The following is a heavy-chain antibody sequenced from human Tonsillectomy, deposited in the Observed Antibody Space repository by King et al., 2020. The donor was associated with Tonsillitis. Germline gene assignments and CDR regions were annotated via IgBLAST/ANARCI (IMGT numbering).Heavy chain of an antibody. D-gene: IGHD3-10*01. J-gene: IGHJ4*02. Sequence: VQLVESGGGLVKPGGSLRLSCAAXGFTFSSXSMNWVRQAPGKGLEWVSSISSSSSYIYYADSVKGRFTISRDNAKNSLYLQMNSLRAGDTAVYYCAXXALXXFGEXXAPLXYWGXXTRVTVS. CDR2: ISSSSSYI. V-gene: IGHV3-21*01. CDR3: AXXALXXFGEXXAPLXY. CDR1: GFTFSSXS.